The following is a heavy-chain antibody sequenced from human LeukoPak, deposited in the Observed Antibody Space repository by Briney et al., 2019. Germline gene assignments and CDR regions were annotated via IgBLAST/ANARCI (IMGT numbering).Heavy chain of an antibody. CDR3: ARGLGSDGIFDY. CDR1: GYTFTSYD. V-gene: IGHV1-8*01. Sequence: ASVKASCKASGYTFTSYDINWVRQATGQGLEWMGWMNPNSGYTGYAQKFQGRVTMTRNTSISTAYMELRSLRSEDTAVYFCARGLGSDGIFDYWGQGTLVTVSS. J-gene: IGHJ4*02. D-gene: IGHD1-26*01. CDR2: MNPNSGYT.